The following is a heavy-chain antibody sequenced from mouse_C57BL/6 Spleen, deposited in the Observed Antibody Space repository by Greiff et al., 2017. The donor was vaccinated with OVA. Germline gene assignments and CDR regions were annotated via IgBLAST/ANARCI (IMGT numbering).Heavy chain of an antibody. CDR3: AKQGDGYSFDY. J-gene: IGHJ2*01. CDR1: GFSLTSYG. Sequence: QVQLKQSGPGLVAPSQCLSITCTASGFSLTSYGVSWVRQPPGKGLEWLGVIWGDGSANYHSALISRLSISKDNSMNQVILKLNRLQTDDTATYYCAKQGDGYSFDYWGQGTTLTVSS. D-gene: IGHD2-3*01. CDR2: IWGDGSA. V-gene: IGHV2-3*01.